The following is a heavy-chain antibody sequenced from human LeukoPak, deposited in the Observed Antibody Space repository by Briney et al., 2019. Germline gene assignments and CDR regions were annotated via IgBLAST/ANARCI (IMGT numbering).Heavy chain of an antibody. CDR3: ARDRNAVKSSRVIGMDV. D-gene: IGHD3-22*01. V-gene: IGHV1-69*04. J-gene: IGHJ6*02. Sequence: GASVKVSCKASGGTFSSYAISWVRRAPGQGLEWMGRIIPILGIANYAQKFQGRVTITADKSTSTAYMELSSLRSEDTAVYYCARDRNAVKSSRVIGMDVWGQGTTVTVSS. CDR2: IIPILGIA. CDR1: GGTFSSYA.